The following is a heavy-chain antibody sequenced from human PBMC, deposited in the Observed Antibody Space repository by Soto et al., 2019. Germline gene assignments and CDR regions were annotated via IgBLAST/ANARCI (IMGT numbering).Heavy chain of an antibody. CDR3: VRTSLVVAAATSEAY. J-gene: IGHJ4*02. CDR1: GFTFSSYW. V-gene: IGHV3-74*01. Sequence: EVQLVESGGGLVQPGGSLRLSCAASGFTFSSYWMHWVRQAPGKGLVWVSRINSDGSSTSYADSVKGRFTISRDNAKNTLYLQMNSLRAEDTAVYYCVRTSLVVAAATSEAYCGQGTLVTVSS. D-gene: IGHD2-15*01. CDR2: INSDGSST.